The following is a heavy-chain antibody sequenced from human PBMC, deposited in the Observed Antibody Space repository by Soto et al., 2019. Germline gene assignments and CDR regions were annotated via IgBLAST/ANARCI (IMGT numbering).Heavy chain of an antibody. CDR1: GGSISSYY. CDR2: IYYSGST. CDR3: ARGPPEYDYVWGSYRPDAFDI. J-gene: IGHJ3*02. D-gene: IGHD3-16*02. Sequence: SETLSLTCTGSGGSISSYYWSWIRQPPGKGLEWIGYIYYSGSTNYNPSLKSRVTISVDTSKNQFSLKLSSVTAADTAVYYCARGPPEYDYVWGSYRPDAFDIWGQGTMVTVSS. V-gene: IGHV4-59*01.